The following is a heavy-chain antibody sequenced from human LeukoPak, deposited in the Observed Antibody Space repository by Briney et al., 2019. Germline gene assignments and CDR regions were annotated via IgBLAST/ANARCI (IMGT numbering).Heavy chain of an antibody. V-gene: IGHV1-18*01. CDR3: ARDRPIVVVTAIPDYFDY. J-gene: IGHJ4*02. D-gene: IGHD2-21*02. Sequence: ASVKVSCTASGYTFSKYGISWVRQAPGHGLEWMGWISAYNGDTNYAQKLQVRVTMTTDTSTSTAYMELWSLRSDDTAVYFCARDRPIVVVTAIPDYFDYWGQGTLVTVSS. CDR1: GYTFSKYG. CDR2: ISAYNGDT.